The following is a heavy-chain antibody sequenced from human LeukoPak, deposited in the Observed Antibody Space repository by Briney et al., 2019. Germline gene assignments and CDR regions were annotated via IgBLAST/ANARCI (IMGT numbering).Heavy chain of an antibody. J-gene: IGHJ4*02. CDR1: GGTISSGDCY. CDR3: ARDILTGFDY. Sequence: SETLSLTCTVSGGTISSGDCYWRWLRQPPGKGLEWIVYIYCSGNTSYSPSRKSQLTISVDRSKNQFSLRLNSVTAADTAVYYCARDILTGFDYWGQGTLVTVSS. D-gene: IGHD3-9*01. CDR2: IYCSGNT. V-gene: IGHV4-30-4*08.